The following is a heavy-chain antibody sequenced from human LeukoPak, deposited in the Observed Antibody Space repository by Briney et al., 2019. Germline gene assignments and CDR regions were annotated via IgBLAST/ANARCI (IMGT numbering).Heavy chain of an antibody. CDR1: GFTFSSYS. Sequence: PGGSLRLSCAASGFTFSSYSMNWVCQAPGKGLEWVSSISSSSSYIYYADSVKGRFTISRDNAKNSLYLQMNSLRAEDTAVYYCARDTHSRYGGNENDYWGQGTLVTVSS. CDR2: ISSSSSYI. J-gene: IGHJ4*02. V-gene: IGHV3-21*01. D-gene: IGHD4-23*01. CDR3: ARDTHSRYGGNENDY.